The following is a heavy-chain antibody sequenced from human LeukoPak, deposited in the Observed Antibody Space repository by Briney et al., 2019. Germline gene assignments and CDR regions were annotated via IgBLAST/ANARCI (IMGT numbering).Heavy chain of an antibody. Sequence: ASVKVSCKTSGYSLTDYYIHWVRQAPGQGLEWMGWINPKSGRTSSARKFQDRVTMTRDPSISTVYMDMAWLTSDDTAIYFRARADFVDAGPYLIGPWGQGTLVTVSS. V-gene: IGHV1-2*02. CDR3: ARADFVDAGPYLIGP. CDR1: GYSLTDYY. J-gene: IGHJ5*02. D-gene: IGHD3-3*01. CDR2: INPKSGRT.